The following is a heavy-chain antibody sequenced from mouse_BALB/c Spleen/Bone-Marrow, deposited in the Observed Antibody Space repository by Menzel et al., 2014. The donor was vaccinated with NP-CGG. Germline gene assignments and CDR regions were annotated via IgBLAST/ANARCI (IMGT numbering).Heavy chain of an antibody. Sequence: EVKLVESGPGLVKPSQSLSLTCSVTGYSITSGYYWNWIRQFPGKKLEWMGYISYDGNNNYNPSLKNRISITRDTSKNQFCLKLNSVTTEDTATYYCAKLLYWYFDVWGAGTTVTVSS. CDR2: ISYDGNN. V-gene: IGHV3-6*02. CDR3: AKLLYWYFDV. CDR1: GYSITSGYY. J-gene: IGHJ1*01.